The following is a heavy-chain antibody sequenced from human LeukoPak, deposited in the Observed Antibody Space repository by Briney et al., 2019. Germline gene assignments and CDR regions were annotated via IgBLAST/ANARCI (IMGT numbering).Heavy chain of an antibody. Sequence: GGSLRLSCAASGFTVSSNYMSWVRQAPGKGLEWVAVISYDGSNKYYADSVKGRFTISRDNSKNTLYLQMNSLRAEDTAVYYCARAPNSGSYRGSGTNYFDYWGQGTLVTVSS. CDR2: ISYDGSNK. V-gene: IGHV3-30-3*01. D-gene: IGHD1-26*01. CDR3: ARAPNSGSYRGSGTNYFDY. J-gene: IGHJ4*02. CDR1: GFTVSSNY.